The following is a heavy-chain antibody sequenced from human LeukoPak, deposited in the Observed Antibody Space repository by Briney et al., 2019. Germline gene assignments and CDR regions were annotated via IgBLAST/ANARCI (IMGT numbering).Heavy chain of an antibody. Sequence: PGGSLRLSCAASGFTFNSYAMRWVRQAPGKGLEWVSTITPSGGATVYTSSVKGRFTIFRDNSRNTLYLQMNSLRAEDTAVYYCAKGRSSSQTDFWGQGTLVTVSS. CDR1: GFTFNSYA. V-gene: IGHV3-23*01. CDR3: AKGRSSSQTDF. J-gene: IGHJ4*02. D-gene: IGHD3-10*01. CDR2: ITPSGGAT.